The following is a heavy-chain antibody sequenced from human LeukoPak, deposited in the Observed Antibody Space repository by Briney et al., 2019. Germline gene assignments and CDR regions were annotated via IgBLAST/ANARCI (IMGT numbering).Heavy chain of an antibody. J-gene: IGHJ4*02. CDR2: ISSSSSYI. CDR3: ARDTGYCSSTSCYTALDY. CDR1: GFTFSSYA. V-gene: IGHV3-21*01. Sequence: GGSLRLSCAASGFTFSSYAMSWVRQAPGKGLEWVSSISSSSSYIYYADSVKGRFTISRDNAKNSLYLQMNSLRAEDTAVYYCARDTGYCSSTSCYTALDYWGQGTLVTVSS. D-gene: IGHD2-2*02.